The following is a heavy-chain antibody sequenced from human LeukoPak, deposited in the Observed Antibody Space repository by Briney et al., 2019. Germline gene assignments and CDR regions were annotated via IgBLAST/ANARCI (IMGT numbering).Heavy chain of an antibody. V-gene: IGHV3-74*01. CDR2: ISSDGTST. D-gene: IGHD6-13*01. Sequence: PGGSLRLSCSASGFTFSSSSMHWVRRAPGKGLVWVSRISSDGTSTNYADSVKGRFVISRDNAKNTLYLQMNSLRAEDTAVYFCARVRSSSRFDYWGQGTLVAVSS. CDR1: GFTFSSSS. CDR3: ARVRSSSRFDY. J-gene: IGHJ4*02.